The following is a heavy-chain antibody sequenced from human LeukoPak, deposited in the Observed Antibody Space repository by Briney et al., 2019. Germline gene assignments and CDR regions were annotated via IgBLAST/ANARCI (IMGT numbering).Heavy chain of an antibody. Sequence: GGSLRLSCAASGFTFSTYSMNWVRQAPGKGLEWVSYISGTSSLIYYADSVKGRFTISRDNSKNTLYLQMNSLRAEDTAVYYCAKGSSPFDYWGQGTLVTVSS. CDR3: AKGSSPFDY. D-gene: IGHD6-13*01. CDR2: ISGTSSLI. V-gene: IGHV3-48*01. CDR1: GFTFSTYS. J-gene: IGHJ4*02.